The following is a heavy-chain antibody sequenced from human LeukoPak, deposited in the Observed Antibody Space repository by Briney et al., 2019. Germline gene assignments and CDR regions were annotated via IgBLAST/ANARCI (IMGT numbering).Heavy chain of an antibody. D-gene: IGHD3-22*01. CDR3: ASKAPDSSGFNP. CDR2: ISSSSSYI. CDR1: GFTFSSYS. J-gene: IGHJ5*02. Sequence: TGGSLRLSCAASGFTFSSYSMNWVRQAPGKGLEWVSSISSSSSYIYYADSVKGRFTISRDDAKNSLYLQMNSLRAEDTAVYYCASKAPDSSGFNPWGQGTLVTVSS. V-gene: IGHV3-21*01.